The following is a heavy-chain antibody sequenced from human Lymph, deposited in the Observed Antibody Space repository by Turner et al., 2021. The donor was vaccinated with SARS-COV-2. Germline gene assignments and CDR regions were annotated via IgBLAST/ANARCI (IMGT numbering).Heavy chain of an antibody. V-gene: IGHV3-23*01. CDR3: AKGVRGAMIVVVIPYFDY. CDR2: ISGSGGYT. Sequence: EVQLLESGGGLVQPGGSLRLSCAASGFTFSSYAMSWVRQAPGKGLEWVSAISGSGGYTDYADSVKCRFTISRDNSKNTLYLQMNSLRAEDTAVYYCAKGVRGAMIVVVIPYFDYWGQGTLVTVSS. D-gene: IGHD3-22*01. J-gene: IGHJ4*02. CDR1: GFTFSSYA.